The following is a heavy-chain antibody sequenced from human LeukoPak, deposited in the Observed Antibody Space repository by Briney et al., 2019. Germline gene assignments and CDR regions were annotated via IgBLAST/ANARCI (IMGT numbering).Heavy chain of an antibody. Sequence: PSETLSLTCTVSGGSISSYYWSWIRQPAGKGLEWIGRIYSSGSTNYNPSLKSRVSMSVDTSKNQFSLKLTSVTAADTAVYYCARGGKATVVTMWGQGTLVTVSS. CDR2: IYSSGST. J-gene: IGHJ4*02. V-gene: IGHV4-4*07. CDR1: GGSISSYY. CDR3: ARGGKATVVTM. D-gene: IGHD4-23*01.